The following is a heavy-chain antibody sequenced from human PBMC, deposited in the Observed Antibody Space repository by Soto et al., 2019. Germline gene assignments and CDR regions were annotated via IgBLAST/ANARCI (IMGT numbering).Heavy chain of an antibody. J-gene: IGHJ3*02. CDR3: ARGSFASTGSDPDPFDM. D-gene: IGHD3-16*01. Sequence: GGSLSLSCLASKFTFSDYFMQWIRQSPGEGLEWVAKITSTTGYTVYADSVRGRFIVSRDNARSSVYLQMSRLSVEDTAVYYCARGSFASTGSDPDPFDMLGQGTMVTVSS. CDR2: ITSTTGYT. CDR1: KFTFSDYF. V-gene: IGHV3-11*06.